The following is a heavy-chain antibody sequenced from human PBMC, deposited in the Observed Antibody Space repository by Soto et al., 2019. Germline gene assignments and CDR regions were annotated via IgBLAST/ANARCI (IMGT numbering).Heavy chain of an antibody. J-gene: IGHJ4*02. CDR3: ASRRLPDCSRWSCYVFDY. V-gene: IGHV3-23*01. CDR1: GFTFAKYG. D-gene: IGHD2-2*01. Sequence: PGGSLRLSCAASGFTFAKYGMSWVRQAPWKGLEWVSGISETGDSIYYADSVKGRFTISRDNSKNTVYLQMNSLRVEDSAIYYCASRRLPDCSRWSCYVFDYWGRGTQVTVSS. CDR2: ISETGDSI.